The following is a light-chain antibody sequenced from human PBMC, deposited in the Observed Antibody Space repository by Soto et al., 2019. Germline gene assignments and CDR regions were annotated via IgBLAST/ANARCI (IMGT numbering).Light chain of an antibody. Sequence: AIQMTQSPSSLSASVGDRVTMTCRASQGINNELAWYQQKPGNAPKLLIYAASNLHSGVPTRFSGSGSGTDFALTISSLQPEHFATYFCLHDYNYPRTFGQGTKVE. J-gene: IGKJ1*01. CDR3: LHDYNYPRT. V-gene: IGKV1-6*01. CDR1: QGINNE. CDR2: AAS.